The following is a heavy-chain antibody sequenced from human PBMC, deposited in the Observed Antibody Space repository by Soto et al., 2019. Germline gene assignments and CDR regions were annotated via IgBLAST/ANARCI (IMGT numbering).Heavy chain of an antibody. CDR3: ASDILWGGAYPDS. CDR2: ISSGSSYI. D-gene: IGHD3-16*01. J-gene: IGHJ5*02. CDR1: GFTFSSYA. V-gene: IGHV3-21*01. Sequence: EVQLVESGGGLVKPGGSLRLSCAASGFTFSSYAMNWVRQAPGKGLEWISSISSGSSYIYYAGSVKGRFTISRDNDKNSLFLQMTSLTADDTAVYYCASDILWGGAYPDSWCQGTKVTVSS.